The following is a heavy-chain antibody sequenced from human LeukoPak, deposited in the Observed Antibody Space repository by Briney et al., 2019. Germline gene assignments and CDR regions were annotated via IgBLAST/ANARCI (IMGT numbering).Heavy chain of an antibody. J-gene: IGHJ5*02. CDR1: GGSFSGYY. D-gene: IGHD3-10*01. V-gene: IGHV4-34*01. Sequence: SETLSLTCAVYGGSFSGYYWSWIRQPPGKGLEWIGEINHSGSTNYNPSLKSRVTISEDTSKNQFSLKLSSVTAADTAVYYCARVLWFGERGWFDPWGQGTLVTASS. CDR3: ARVLWFGERGWFDP. CDR2: INHSGST.